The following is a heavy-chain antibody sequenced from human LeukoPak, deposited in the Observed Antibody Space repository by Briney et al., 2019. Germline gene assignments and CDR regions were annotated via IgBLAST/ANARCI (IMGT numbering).Heavy chain of an antibody. V-gene: IGHV4-38-2*01. J-gene: IGHJ1*01. Sequence: SETLSLTCAVSGYSISSGYYWGWIRQPPGKGLEWIGSIYHSGSTYYNPSLKSRVTISVDTSKNQFSLKLSSVTAADTAVYYCYITMVPWKYSQHWGQGALVPVSS. CDR2: IYHSGST. D-gene: IGHD3-10*01. CDR3: YITMVPWKYSQH. CDR1: GYSISSGYY.